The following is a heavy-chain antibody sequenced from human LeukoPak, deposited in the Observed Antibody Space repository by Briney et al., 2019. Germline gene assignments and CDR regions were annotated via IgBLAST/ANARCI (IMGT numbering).Heavy chain of an antibody. Sequence: SETLSLTCTVSGGSISSSSYYWGWSRQPPGKGLEWIGSIYYSGSTYYNPSLKSRVTISVDTSKNQFSLKLSSVTAADTAVYYCARHPTSGYEPNFDYWGQGTLVTVSS. CDR2: IYYSGST. J-gene: IGHJ4*02. CDR1: GGSISSSSYY. V-gene: IGHV4-39*01. D-gene: IGHD5-12*01. CDR3: ARHPTSGYEPNFDY.